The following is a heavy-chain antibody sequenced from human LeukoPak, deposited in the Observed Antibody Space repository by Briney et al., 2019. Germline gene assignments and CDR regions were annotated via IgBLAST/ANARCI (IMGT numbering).Heavy chain of an antibody. J-gene: IGHJ4*02. D-gene: IGHD2-2*01. V-gene: IGHV3-21*03. CDR3: ARDFGGYCSSGNCYLGYLDY. Sequence: GGSLRLSCAASGFTFSSYTMNWVRKAPGKGLRGSSSIIIVGIYIYYADSVKGRFTISRDNAKNSLSLQMNSLRAEDTAVYYCARDFGGYCSSGNCYLGYLDYWGKGTLVTVSS. CDR1: GFTFSSYT. CDR2: IIIVGIYI.